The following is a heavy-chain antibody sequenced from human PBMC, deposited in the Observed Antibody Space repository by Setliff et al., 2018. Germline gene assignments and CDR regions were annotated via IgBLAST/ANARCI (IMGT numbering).Heavy chain of an antibody. CDR2: ISYDGTIT. CDR1: GFLYSNNA. V-gene: IGHV3-30*04. J-gene: IGHJ3*02. CDR3: ARDLWELPEERWSAAFDI. D-gene: IGHD1-26*01. Sequence: PGGSLRLSCAASGFLYSNNAFHWVRQTPGKGLEWVAVISYDGTITHYVDSVKGRFTISRDNAKNSLYLQMNSLRADDTAVYYCARDLWELPEERWSAAFDIWGQGTMVTVSS.